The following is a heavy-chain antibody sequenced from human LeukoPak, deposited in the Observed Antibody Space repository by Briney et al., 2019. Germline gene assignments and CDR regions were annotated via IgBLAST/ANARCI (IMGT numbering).Heavy chain of an antibody. D-gene: IGHD3-22*01. CDR1: GGSISSYY. Sequence: PSETLSLTCTVSGGSISSYYWSWIRQPPGKGLEWIGRIYTSGSTNYNPSLKSRVTMSVDTSKNQFSLKLSSVTAADTAVYYCARHGGWLYNNWFDPWGQGTLVTVSS. V-gene: IGHV4-4*07. J-gene: IGHJ5*02. CDR3: ARHGGWLYNNWFDP. CDR2: IYTSGST.